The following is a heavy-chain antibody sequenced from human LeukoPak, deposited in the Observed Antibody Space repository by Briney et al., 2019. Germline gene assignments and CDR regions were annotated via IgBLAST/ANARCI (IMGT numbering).Heavy chain of an antibody. Sequence: EPSETLSLTCAVYGDSFTYYHWTWIRQSPGRGLEWIGEVSHTGDTDYNPSLKNRLTISIDTSNKQFSLRLTSVTAADTAVYYCATTPGAFDFWGQGTLVTVSS. J-gene: IGHJ4*02. CDR3: ATTPGAFDF. V-gene: IGHV4-34*01. CDR1: GDSFTYYH. D-gene: IGHD4-23*01. CDR2: VSHTGDT.